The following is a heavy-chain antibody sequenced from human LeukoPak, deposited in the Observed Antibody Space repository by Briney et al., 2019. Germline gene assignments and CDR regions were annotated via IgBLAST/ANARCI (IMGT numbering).Heavy chain of an antibody. CDR1: GASISSYY. V-gene: IGHV4-59*01. J-gene: IGHJ4*02. D-gene: IGHD6-6*01. CDR2: IDYSGST. CDR3: ARRHVQYTSSSDPYYFDY. Sequence: SETLSLACTVSGASISSYYWTWIQQPPGKGLEWIAYIDYSGSTNYNPSLKSRVTISVDTSKNQFSLNLSSVTAADTAVYYCARRHVQYTSSSDPYYFDYWGQGTLVTVSS.